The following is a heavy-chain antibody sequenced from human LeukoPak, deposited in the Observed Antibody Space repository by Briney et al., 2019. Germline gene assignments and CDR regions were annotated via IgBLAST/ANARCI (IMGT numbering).Heavy chain of an antibody. D-gene: IGHD4-17*01. J-gene: IGHJ6*02. CDR1: GGSISYYY. Sequence: PSETLSLTCTVSGGSISYYYWSWIRQSPGKGLEWIGYIYYSGTTNYNPSLKSRVTISVDTSKNQFSLQLRSVTAADTAVYYCAREDPETTVPEGMDVWGQGTTVTVSS. CDR2: IYYSGTT. V-gene: IGHV4-59*01. CDR3: AREDPETTVPEGMDV.